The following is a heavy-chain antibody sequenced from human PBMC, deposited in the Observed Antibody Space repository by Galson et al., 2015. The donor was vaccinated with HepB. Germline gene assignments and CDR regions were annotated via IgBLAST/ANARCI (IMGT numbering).Heavy chain of an antibody. CDR2: ISNNGGST. D-gene: IGHD4-23*01. J-gene: IGHJ4*02. CDR3: ARRSSMVTLDY. CDR1: GFTFSTYA. V-gene: IGHV3-64*01. Sequence: SLRLSCAVSGFTFSTYAMYWVRQAPGKGLEYVSGISNNGGSTYYASSVKGRFTISRDNSKNTLYLQTGSLRAEDMAVYYCARRSSMVTLDYWGQGTLVTVSS.